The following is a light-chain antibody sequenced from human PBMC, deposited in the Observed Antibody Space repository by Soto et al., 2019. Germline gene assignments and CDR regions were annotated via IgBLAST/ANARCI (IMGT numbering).Light chain of an antibody. Sequence: QSVLTQPASVSGSPGQSITISCTGTVGLVSWYQQHPGKVPKLIIYDDTKRPSGVSSRFSGSKSGNTASLTISGLQTEDEADYYCGSYTTSSNYVFGNGTKVTVL. CDR3: GSYTTSSNYV. V-gene: IGLV2-14*02. J-gene: IGLJ1*01. CDR2: DDT. CDR1: VGL.